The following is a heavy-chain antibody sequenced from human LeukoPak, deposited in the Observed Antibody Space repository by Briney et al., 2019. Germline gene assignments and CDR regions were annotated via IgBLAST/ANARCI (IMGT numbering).Heavy chain of an antibody. Sequence: KVSCKASGYTFTSYWIGWVRQMPGKGLEWMGIIYPGDSDTRYSPSFQGQVTISADKSISTAYLQWSSLKASDTAMYYCARQALRYCSSTSCYPDYWGQGTLVTVSS. J-gene: IGHJ4*02. CDR1: GYTFTSYW. V-gene: IGHV5-51*01. D-gene: IGHD2-2*01. CDR2: IYPGDSDT. CDR3: ARQALRYCSSTSCYPDY.